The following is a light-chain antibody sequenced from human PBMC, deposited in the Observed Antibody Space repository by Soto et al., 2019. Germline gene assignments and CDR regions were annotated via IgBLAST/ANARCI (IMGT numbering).Light chain of an antibody. CDR3: QQANSFPFT. Sequence: DIQMTQSPSSVSASVGDRVTISCRASQGISSWLAWYQQKPGKASKLLIYAASSLEAGVPSRFIGRGSATDFTLTIGSLQPDDFATYYSQQANSFPFTVGQGTRLEIK. V-gene: IGKV1-12*02. J-gene: IGKJ5*01. CDR2: AAS. CDR1: QGISSW.